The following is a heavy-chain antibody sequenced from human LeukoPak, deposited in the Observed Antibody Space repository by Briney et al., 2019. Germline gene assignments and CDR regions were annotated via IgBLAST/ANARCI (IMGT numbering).Heavy chain of an antibody. CDR1: GYSFTSYW. J-gene: IGHJ5*02. V-gene: IGHV5-51*01. CDR3: ARLPFSGWSVYNWFDP. Sequence: GESLKISCKGSGYSFTSYWIGWVRQMPGKGLEWMGIIYPGDSDTRYSPSFQGQVTISADKSISTAYLQWSSLKASDTAMYYCARLPFSGWSVYNWFDPWGQGTLVTVSS. D-gene: IGHD6-19*01. CDR2: IYPGDSDT.